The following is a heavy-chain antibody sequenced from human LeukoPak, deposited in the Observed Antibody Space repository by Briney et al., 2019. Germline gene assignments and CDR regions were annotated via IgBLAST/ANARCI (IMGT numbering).Heavy chain of an antibody. CDR2: IKEDGGQT. V-gene: IGHV3-7*01. J-gene: IGHJ4*02. D-gene: IGHD3-10*01. CDR1: GLTFSRSW. CDR3: ATGGPMGSS. Sequence: GGSLRLSCAASGLTFSRSWMHWVRQTPGKGLEWVAAIKEDGGQTDYVASVRGRFTISGDNARNSLYLQMNYLRADDTAVYYCATGGPMGSSWGQGTLVIVSA.